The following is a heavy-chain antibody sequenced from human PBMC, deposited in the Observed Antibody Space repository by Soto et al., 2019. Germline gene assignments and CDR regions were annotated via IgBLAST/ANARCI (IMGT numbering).Heavy chain of an antibody. Sequence: SETLSLTCTVSGGSISSYYWSWIRQPPGKGLEWIGYIYYSGSTNYNPSLKSRVTISVDTSKNQFSLKLSSVTAADTAVYYCARSSMEALGYYYGMDVWGQGTTVTVSS. CDR2: IYYSGST. D-gene: IGHD2-8*01. J-gene: IGHJ6*02. CDR1: GGSISSYY. CDR3: ARSSMEALGYYYGMDV. V-gene: IGHV4-59*01.